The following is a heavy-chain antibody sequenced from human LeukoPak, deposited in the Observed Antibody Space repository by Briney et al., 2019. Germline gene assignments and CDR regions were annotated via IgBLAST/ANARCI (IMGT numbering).Heavy chain of an antibody. V-gene: IGHV3-23*01. CDR2: FSVSDGRT. CDR1: GFTFINYA. CDR3: TKGSSSGWSGDYLDY. J-gene: IGHJ4*02. Sequence: GGSLRLSCAASGFTFINYAMSWVRQAPGKGLEYISPFSVSDGRTYYADSVKGRFTISRDNSKYTLYLQMNSLRAEDTAVYYCTKGSSSGWSGDYLDYWGQGTLVTVSS. D-gene: IGHD6-19*01.